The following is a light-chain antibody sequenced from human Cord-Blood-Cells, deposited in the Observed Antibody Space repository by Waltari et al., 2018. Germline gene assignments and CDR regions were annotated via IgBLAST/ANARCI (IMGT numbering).Light chain of an antibody. J-gene: IGKJ5*01. CDR2: GAS. CDR3: QQYNNWPFT. Sequence: EIVMTQSAATPWVSRGARVKRSCRSSQSVSSNLAWYQQKPGQAPRLLIYGASTRATGIPARFSGSGSGTEFTLTISSLQSEDFAVYYCQQYNNWPFTFGQGTRLEIK. CDR1: QSVSSN. V-gene: IGKV3-15*01.